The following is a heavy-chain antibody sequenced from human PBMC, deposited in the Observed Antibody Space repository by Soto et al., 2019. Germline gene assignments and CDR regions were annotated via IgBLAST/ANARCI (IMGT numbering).Heavy chain of an antibody. J-gene: IGHJ4*02. Sequence: HPGGSLRLSGVAAEFAFLGDGLSWVRQAPGKGLEWVSVIWYDGGNKYYADSVKGRFTISRDNSKNTLYLQMNSLRAEDTAVYYCARDQDSSYDYWGQGSLVTVSS. CDR1: EFAFLGDG. D-gene: IGHD5-12*01. CDR3: ARDQDSSYDY. V-gene: IGHV3-33*08. CDR2: IWYDGGNK.